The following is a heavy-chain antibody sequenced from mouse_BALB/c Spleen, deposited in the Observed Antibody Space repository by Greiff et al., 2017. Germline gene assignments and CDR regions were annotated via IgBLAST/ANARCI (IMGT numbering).Heavy chain of an antibody. D-gene: IGHD2-3*01. V-gene: IGHV1S135*01. CDR1: GYSFTSYY. CDR2: IDPFNGGT. J-gene: IGHJ4*01. Sequence: EVQLHQSGAELVRPGTSVKISCKASGYSFTSYYMHWVKQSHGKSLEWIGYIDPFNGGTSYNQKFKGKATLTVDKSSSTAYMHLSSLTSEDSAVYYCAREWLLRAMDYWGQGTSVTVSS. CDR3: AREWLLRAMDY.